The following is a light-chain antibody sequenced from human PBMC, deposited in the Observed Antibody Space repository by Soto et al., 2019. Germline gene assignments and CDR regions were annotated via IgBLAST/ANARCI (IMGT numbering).Light chain of an antibody. CDR1: SSNIGAGYD. V-gene: IGLV1-40*01. Sequence: SVLTQPPSVSGAPGQRVTISCTGSSSNIGAGYDVHWYQQRPGTGPKLLIFGNINRSSGVPDRFSGSKSGTSASLAITGLQAEDEGDYYCQSYDSTLSDRYVFGTGTKVTVL. J-gene: IGLJ1*01. CDR3: QSYDSTLSDRYV. CDR2: GNI.